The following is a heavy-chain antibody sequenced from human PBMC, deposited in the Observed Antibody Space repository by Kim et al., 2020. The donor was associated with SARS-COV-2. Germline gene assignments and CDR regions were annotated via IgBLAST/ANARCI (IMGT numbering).Heavy chain of an antibody. D-gene: IGHD2-21*02. J-gene: IGHJ5*02. CDR2: IYTSGST. CDR1: GGSISSGSYY. CDR3: ARNTGTYCGGDCYSNWFDP. Sequence: SETLSLTCTVSGGSISSGSYYWSWIRQPAGKGLEWIGRIYTSGSTNYNPSLKSRVTISVDTSKNQFSLKLSSVTAADTAVYYCARNTGTYCGGDCYSNWFDPWGQGTLVTVSS. V-gene: IGHV4-61*02.